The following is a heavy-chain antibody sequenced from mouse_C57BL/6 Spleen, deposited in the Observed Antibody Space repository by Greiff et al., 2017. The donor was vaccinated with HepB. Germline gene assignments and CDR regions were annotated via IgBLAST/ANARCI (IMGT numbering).Heavy chain of an antibody. CDR3: ARGGVAWFAY. J-gene: IGHJ3*01. Sequence: VQLQQSGPELVKPGASVKISCKASGYTFTDYYMNWVKQSHGKSLEWIGDINPNNGGTSYNQKFKGKATLTVDKSSSTAYMELRSRTSEDSAVYYCARGGVAWFAYWGQGTLVTVSA. CDR1: GYTFTDYY. CDR2: INPNNGGT. V-gene: IGHV1-26*01.